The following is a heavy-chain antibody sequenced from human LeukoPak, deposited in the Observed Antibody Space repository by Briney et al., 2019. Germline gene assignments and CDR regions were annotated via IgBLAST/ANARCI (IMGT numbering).Heavy chain of an antibody. V-gene: IGHV3-23*01. J-gene: IGHJ4*02. CDR1: GFTFSSHA. Sequence: GGSLTLSCAASGFTFSSHAMSWVRQPPGKGLEWVAGISRSGGSNFYADSVKGRFTMSRDNSKSTRYLQMNSLRAEDTAVYYCAKDGGSWSPYYFVFWGERPLVTVSS. CDR2: ISRSGGSN. CDR3: AKDGGSWSPYYFVF. D-gene: IGHD3-16*01.